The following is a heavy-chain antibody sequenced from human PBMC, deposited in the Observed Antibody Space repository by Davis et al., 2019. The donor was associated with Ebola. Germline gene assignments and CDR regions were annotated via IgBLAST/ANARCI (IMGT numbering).Heavy chain of an antibody. CDR3: ARGIAAAGGP. D-gene: IGHD6-13*01. Sequence: AASVKVSCKASGYTFTSYAMHWVRQAPGQRLEWMRWINAGNGNTKYSQKFQGRVTITADKSTSTAYMELSSLRSEDTAVYYCARGIAAAGGPWGQGTLVTVSS. CDR1: GYTFTSYA. V-gene: IGHV1-3*01. CDR2: INAGNGNT. J-gene: IGHJ5*02.